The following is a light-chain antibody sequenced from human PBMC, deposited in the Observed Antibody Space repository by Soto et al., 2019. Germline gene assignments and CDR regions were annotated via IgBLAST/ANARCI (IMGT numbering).Light chain of an antibody. CDR1: QSISNW. J-gene: IGKJ1*01. CDR3: QQWNTFWT. Sequence: DMQMTQSPATLSASVGDSVTITCRASQSISNWLAWYQLKPGKAPPLLIYDVSSLESGVPSRFSGSGSGTEFTLPISSLQPDVFATYYCQQWNTFWTFGQGAKVEIK. CDR2: DVS. V-gene: IGKV1-5*01.